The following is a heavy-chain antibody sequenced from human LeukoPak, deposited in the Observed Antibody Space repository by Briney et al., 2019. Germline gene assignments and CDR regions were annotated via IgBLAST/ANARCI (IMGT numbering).Heavy chain of an antibody. V-gene: IGHV4-39*01. CDR2: IYYSGST. D-gene: IGHD3-22*01. CDR1: GGSISSSSYY. J-gene: IGHJ4*02. Sequence: SATLSLTCTVSGGSISSSSYYWGWIRQPPGKGLEGIGSIYYSGSTSYNPSLKSRVTISVDTSKNQFSLKLSSVTAADTAVYHCARSSANYYDSSGYYYVPPYYFDYWGQGTLVTVSS. CDR3: ARSSANYYDSSGYYYVPPYYFDY.